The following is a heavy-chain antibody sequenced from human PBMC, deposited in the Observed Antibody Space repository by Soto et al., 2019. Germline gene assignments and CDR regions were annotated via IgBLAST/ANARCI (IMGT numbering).Heavy chain of an antibody. CDR1: GYTFTSYY. D-gene: IGHD3-10*01. J-gene: IGHJ3*02. CDR2: INPSGGST. V-gene: IGHV1-46*01. CDR3: ARGGGTMVRADAFDI. Sequence: ASVKVSCKASGYTFTSYYMHWVRQAPGQGLEWMGIINPSGGSTSYAQKFQGRVTMTRDTSTSTVYMELSSLRSEDTAVYYCARGGGTMVRADAFDIWGQGTMLTVSS.